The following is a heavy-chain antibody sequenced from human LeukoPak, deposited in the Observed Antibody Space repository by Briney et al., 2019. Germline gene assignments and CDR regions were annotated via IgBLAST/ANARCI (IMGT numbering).Heavy chain of an antibody. V-gene: IGHV3-23*01. CDR2: ISGSGGSA. D-gene: IGHD3-3*01. Sequence: GGSLRLSCAASGFTFNNYAMTWVRQAPGKGLEWVSGISGSGGSAYYADSVKGRFTISRDNSKNTLYLQMNSPRAEDTAVYYCAKNELRFLEWLPPEDWGQGTLVTVSS. J-gene: IGHJ4*02. CDR1: GFTFNNYA. CDR3: AKNELRFLEWLPPED.